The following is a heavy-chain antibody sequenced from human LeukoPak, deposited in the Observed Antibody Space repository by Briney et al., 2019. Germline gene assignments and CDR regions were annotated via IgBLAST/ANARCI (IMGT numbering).Heavy chain of an antibody. CDR2: INPSGGST. D-gene: IGHD6-13*01. Sequence: RASVKVSCKASGYTFTTYYIHWVRQAPGHGLEWMGVINPSGGSTSYAQKLQGRVTMTTDTSTSTAYMELRSLRSDDTAVYYCARGPGIAADYWGQGTLVTVSS. CDR1: GYTFTTYY. CDR3: ARGPGIAADY. J-gene: IGHJ4*02. V-gene: IGHV1-46*01.